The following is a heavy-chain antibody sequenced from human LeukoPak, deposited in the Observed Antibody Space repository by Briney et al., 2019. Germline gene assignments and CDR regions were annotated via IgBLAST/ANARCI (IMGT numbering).Heavy chain of an antibody. Sequence: ASVKVSFKASVYTFTVYYMHWVRQAPGQGREWMGWINPNSGGTNYAQKFQGRVTMTRDTSISTAYMELSRLRSDDTAVYYCARYQELELLDYWGQGTLVTVSS. J-gene: IGHJ4*02. CDR3: ARYQELELLDY. V-gene: IGHV1-2*02. CDR1: VYTFTVYY. D-gene: IGHD1-7*01. CDR2: INPNSGGT.